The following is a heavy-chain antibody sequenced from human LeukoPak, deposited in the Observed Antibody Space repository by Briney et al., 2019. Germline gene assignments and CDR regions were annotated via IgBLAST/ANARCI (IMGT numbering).Heavy chain of an antibody. CDR1: GFTFSSYG. CDR3: AKDQTYCYGSGSYHYGMDV. Sequence: GGSLRLSCAASGFTFSSYGMPWVRQAPGKGLEWVAVISYDGSNKYYADSVKGRFTISRDNSKNTLYLQMNSLRAEDTAVYYCAKDQTYCYGSGSYHYGMDVWGQGTTVTVSS. CDR2: ISYDGSNK. V-gene: IGHV3-30*18. J-gene: IGHJ6*02. D-gene: IGHD3-10*01.